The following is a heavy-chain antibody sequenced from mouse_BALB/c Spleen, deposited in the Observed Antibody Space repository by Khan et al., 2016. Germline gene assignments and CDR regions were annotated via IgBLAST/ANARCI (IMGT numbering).Heavy chain of an antibody. J-gene: IGHJ2*01. V-gene: IGHV14-3*02. CDR2: IDPANGNT. D-gene: IGHD1-1*01. CDR1: GFNIKDTY. Sequence: EVQLQESGAELVKPGASVKLSCTASGFNIKDTYMHWVKQRPEQGLEWIGRIDPANGNTKYDPKFQGKATINADTYSNTDYLQLSSLTSEDTAVYYCASTVVADFDYWGQGTTLTVSS. CDR3: ASTVVADFDY.